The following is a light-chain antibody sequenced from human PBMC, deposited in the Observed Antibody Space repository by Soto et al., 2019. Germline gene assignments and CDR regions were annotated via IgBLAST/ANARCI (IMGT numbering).Light chain of an antibody. CDR3: QQYYSTPRT. Sequence: DIVMSKSPESLSVSLGERATINCKSSQTVLYSSNNKNHLAWYQQRPGQPPKLLFSWASTRESGVPDRFSASGSGTDFTLSIGSLQAEDVAVYYCQQYYSTPRTFGQRTKVDI. V-gene: IGKV4-1*01. J-gene: IGKJ1*01. CDR2: WAS. CDR1: QTVLYSSNNKNH.